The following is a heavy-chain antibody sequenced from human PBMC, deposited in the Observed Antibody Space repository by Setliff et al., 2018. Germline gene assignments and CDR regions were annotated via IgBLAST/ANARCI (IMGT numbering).Heavy chain of an antibody. V-gene: IGHV3-7*03. CDR1: GFNFSNYW. CDR2: IKQDGREK. D-gene: IGHD6-13*01. CDR3: AREPWQQLVVDY. Sequence: GGSLRLSCVVSGFNFSNYWMSWVRQVPGKGLEWVANIKQDGREKNYADSVKGRFTISRDNVRSSLFLQMNSLRVEDTAVYYCAREPWQQLVVDYWGQGTLVTVSS. J-gene: IGHJ4*02.